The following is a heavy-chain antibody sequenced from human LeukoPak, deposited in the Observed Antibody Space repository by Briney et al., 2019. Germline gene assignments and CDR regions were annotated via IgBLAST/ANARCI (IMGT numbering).Heavy chain of an antibody. J-gene: IGHJ4*02. V-gene: IGHV4-61*02. CDR1: GGSISSGSYY. D-gene: IGHD3-22*01. CDR2: IYTSGST. Sequence: SQTLSLTCTVSGGSISSGSYYWSWIRQPAGKGLEWIGRIYTSGSTNYNPSLKSRVTISVDTSKNQFSLKLSSVTAADTAVYYCARHFRNRGYYDSSGYYFDYWGQGTLVTVSS. CDR3: ARHFRNRGYYDSSGYYFDY.